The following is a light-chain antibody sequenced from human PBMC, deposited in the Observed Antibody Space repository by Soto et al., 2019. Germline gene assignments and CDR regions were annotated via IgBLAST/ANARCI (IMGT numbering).Light chain of an antibody. CDR1: QSVSSN. Sequence: EIVMTQSPATLSVSPGERATLSCRASQSVSSNLDWYQQKPGQAPRLLIYGASTRATGIPARFSGSGSGTEFTLTISSVQSEDFAVYYGQQYNNWPPGTFGQGTKVEIK. CDR3: QQYNNWPPGT. CDR2: GAS. J-gene: IGKJ1*01. V-gene: IGKV3-15*01.